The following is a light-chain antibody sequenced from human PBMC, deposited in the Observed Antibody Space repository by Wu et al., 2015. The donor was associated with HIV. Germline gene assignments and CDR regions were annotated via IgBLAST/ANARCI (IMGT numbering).Light chain of an antibody. Sequence: EIVMTQSPATLSVSPGERATLSCRASQSVSSSLAWYQQKPGQAPRLLIYGASTRATDIPARFSGSGSGTEFTLPINSMQSEDFAVYYCQQYNNWPPPLTFGGGTKVGIK. CDR1: QSVSSS. CDR3: QQYNNWPPPLT. V-gene: IGKV3-15*01. J-gene: IGKJ4*01. CDR2: GAS.